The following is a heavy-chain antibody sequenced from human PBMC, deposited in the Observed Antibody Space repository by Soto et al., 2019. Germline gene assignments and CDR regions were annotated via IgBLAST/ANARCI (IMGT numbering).Heavy chain of an antibody. V-gene: IGHV3-49*03. CDR1: GFTFGAYA. CDR3: TREREWELLLSHY. Sequence: EVQLVESGGGLVQPGRSLRLSCTTSGFTFGAYAMSWFRQAPGKGLEWVGFIRSKAYGGTTEYAASVKGRFTFSRDDSKSIAYLQMNSLKTEDTAVYYCTREREWELLLSHYWGQGTLVTVSS. D-gene: IGHD1-26*01. CDR2: IRSKAYGGTT. J-gene: IGHJ4*02.